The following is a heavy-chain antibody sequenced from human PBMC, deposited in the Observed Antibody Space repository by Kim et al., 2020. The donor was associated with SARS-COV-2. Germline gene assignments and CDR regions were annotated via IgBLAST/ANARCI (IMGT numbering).Heavy chain of an antibody. V-gene: IGHV1-46*01. CDR1: GYTFTNFY. CDR3: AREGYCGGTCYTVGRRYFNL. CDR2: INPSGGTS. D-gene: IGHD2-21*02. Sequence: ASVKVSCKASGYTFTNFYMHWVRQAPGQGLEWVGTINPSGGTSEYPPKLQGRVTVTSDTSTSTVYMELSSLRSEDTAVYYCAREGYCGGTCYTVGRRYFNLWGRGTLVTVSS. J-gene: IGHJ2*01.